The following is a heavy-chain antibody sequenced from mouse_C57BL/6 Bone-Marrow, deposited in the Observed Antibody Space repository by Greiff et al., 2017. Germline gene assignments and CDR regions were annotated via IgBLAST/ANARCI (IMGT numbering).Heavy chain of an antibody. J-gene: IGHJ4*01. D-gene: IGHD2-3*01. CDR1: GYAFSSSW. Sequence: VHLVESGPELVKPGASVKISCKASGYAFSSSWMNWVKQRPGQGLEWIGRIYPGDGDTNYNGKFKGKATLTADKSSSTAYMQLSSLTSEDAAVYFCARFTIYDGYSDAMDYWGQGTSVTVSS. CDR3: ARFTIYDGYSDAMDY. CDR2: IYPGDGDT. V-gene: IGHV1-82*01.